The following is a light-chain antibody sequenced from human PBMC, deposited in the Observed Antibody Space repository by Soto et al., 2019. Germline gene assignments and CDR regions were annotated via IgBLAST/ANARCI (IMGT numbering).Light chain of an antibody. CDR2: EVS. CDR3: SSYAGSNNLV. V-gene: IGLV2-8*01. Sequence: QSALTQPPSASGSPGQSVTIPCTGTSSDVGGYNSVSWYQQHPGKVPKLMFYEVSKRPSGVPDRFSGSKSATTASLTVSGLQAEDEADYYCSSYAGSNNLVFGGGTKLTVL. CDR1: SSDVGGYNS. J-gene: IGLJ2*01.